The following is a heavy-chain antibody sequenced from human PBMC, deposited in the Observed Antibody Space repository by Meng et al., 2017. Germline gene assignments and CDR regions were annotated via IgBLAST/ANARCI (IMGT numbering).Heavy chain of an antibody. V-gene: IGHV1-69*01. D-gene: IGHD2-15*01. J-gene: IGHJ6*02. CDR1: GGTLSSYA. Sequence: QGRRGKFGGEVKKPGSSVKVPCKASGGTLSSYAISWVLQAPRQGLEWMGGIIPIFGTANYAQKFQGRVTITADESTSTAYMELSSLRSEDTAVYYCAHSSYCSGGSCYSGLYYYYGMDVWGQGTTVTVSS. CDR3: AHSSYCSGGSCYSGLYYYYGMDV. CDR2: IIPIFGTA.